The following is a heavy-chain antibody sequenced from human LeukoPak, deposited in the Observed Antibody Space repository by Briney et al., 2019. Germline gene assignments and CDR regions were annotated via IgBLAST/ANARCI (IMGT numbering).Heavy chain of an antibody. J-gene: IGHJ4*02. CDR3: AKDFMTYYYDSSGPTFDY. D-gene: IGHD3-22*01. V-gene: IGHV3-30*02. CDR1: GFTFSSYG. CDR2: IRYDGSNK. Sequence: GGSLRLSCAASGFTFSSYGMHWVRQAPGKGLEWVAFIRYDGSNKYYADSVKGRFTISRDNSKNTLYLQMNSLRAEDTAVYYCAKDFMTYYYDSSGPTFDYWGQGTLVTVSS.